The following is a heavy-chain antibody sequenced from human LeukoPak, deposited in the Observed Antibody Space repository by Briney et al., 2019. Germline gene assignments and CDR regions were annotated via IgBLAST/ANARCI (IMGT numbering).Heavy chain of an antibody. CDR1: GGTFISYA. V-gene: IGHV1-69*05. D-gene: IGHD5-12*01. J-gene: IGHJ4*02. Sequence: ASVKVSCKASGGTFISYAISWVRQAPGQGLEWMGGIIPIFGTANYAQKFQGRVTITTDESTSTAYMELSSLRSEDTAVYYCARGLVGRGWLPVGFDYWGQGTLVTVSS. CDR3: ARGLVGRGWLPVGFDY. CDR2: IIPIFGTA.